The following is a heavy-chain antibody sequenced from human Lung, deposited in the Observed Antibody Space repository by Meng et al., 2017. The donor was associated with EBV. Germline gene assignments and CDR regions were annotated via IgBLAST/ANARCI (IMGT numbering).Heavy chain of an antibody. CDR2: IYHSGST. Sequence: QLQLPEAGTGLVKPSQTRSLTCAGPGGSISSGGYSWSWIRQPPGKGLEWIGYIYHSGSTYYNPSLKSRVTISVDRSKNQFSLKLSSVTAADTAVYYCAINGGDLLFDYWGQGTLVTVSS. CDR1: GGSISSGGYS. CDR3: AINGGDLLFDY. J-gene: IGHJ4*02. D-gene: IGHD2-21*02. V-gene: IGHV4-30-2*01.